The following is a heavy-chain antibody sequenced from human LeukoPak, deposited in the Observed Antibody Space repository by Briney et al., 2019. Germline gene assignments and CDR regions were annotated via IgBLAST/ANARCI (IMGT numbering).Heavy chain of an antibody. D-gene: IGHD6-19*01. Sequence: SETLSLTCAVYGGSFSGYYWSWIRQPPGKGLEWIGEINHSGSTNYNPSLKSRVTISVDTSKNQFSLKLSSVTAADTAVYYCARVVAVAAPFSDYWGQGTLVTVSS. CDR1: GGSFSGYY. CDR3: ARVVAVAAPFSDY. CDR2: INHSGST. J-gene: IGHJ4*02. V-gene: IGHV4-34*01.